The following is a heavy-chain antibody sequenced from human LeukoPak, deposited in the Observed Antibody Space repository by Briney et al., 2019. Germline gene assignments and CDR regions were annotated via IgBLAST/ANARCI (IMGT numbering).Heavy chain of an antibody. CDR2: ISYDGSNK. D-gene: IGHD2-8*01. CDR3: AKPQSDGVYQVDY. Sequence: GGSLRLSCAASGFTFSSYGMHWVRQAPGKGLEWVAVISYDGSNKYYADSVKGRFTISRDNSKNTLYLQMNSLRAEDTAVYYCAKPQSDGVYQVDYWGQGTLVTVSS. J-gene: IGHJ4*02. V-gene: IGHV3-30*18. CDR1: GFTFSSYG.